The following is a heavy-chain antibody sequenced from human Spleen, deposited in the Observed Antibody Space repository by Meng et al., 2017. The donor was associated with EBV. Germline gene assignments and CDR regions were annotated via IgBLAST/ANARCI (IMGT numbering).Heavy chain of an antibody. Sequence: QGQRGGPGPGLVRPSGTLSLTCAVSRGFITSGDWWSWVRQSPGKGLEWIGEIHHSGGTSYNPSLKSRVTISLDMSKDQFSLRLSSVTAADTAVYYCARAGYHRPASEYWGQGTLVTVSS. CDR2: IHHSGGT. CDR1: RGFITSGDW. J-gene: IGHJ4*02. V-gene: IGHV4-4*02. D-gene: IGHD2-15*01. CDR3: ARAGYHRPASEY.